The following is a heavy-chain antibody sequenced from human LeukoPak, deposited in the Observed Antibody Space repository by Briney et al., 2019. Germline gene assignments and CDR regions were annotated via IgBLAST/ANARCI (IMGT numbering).Heavy chain of an antibody. J-gene: IGHJ4*02. CDR2: ISGSGGGT. CDR3: AKAGVRYFDWSEAIDY. CDR1: GFTFSSYA. Sequence: GGSLRLSCAASGFTFSSYAMSWVRQAPGKGLEWVSAISGSGGGTYYADSVKGRFTISRDNSKNTLYLQMNSLRAEDTAVYYCAKAGVRYFDWSEAIDYWGQGTLVTVPS. V-gene: IGHV3-23*01. D-gene: IGHD3-9*01.